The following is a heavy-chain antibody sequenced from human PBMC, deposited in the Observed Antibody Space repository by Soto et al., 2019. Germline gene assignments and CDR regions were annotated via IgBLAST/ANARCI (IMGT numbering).Heavy chain of an antibody. CDR3: AREYICSGGSCYSGFVS. CDR2: INSDGSST. V-gene: IGHV3-74*01. Sequence: GGSLRLSCAGSGFTFSSYWMHWVRQAPGKGLVWVSRINSDGSSTSYADSVKGRFTISRDNAKNTLYLQMNSLRAEDTAVYYCAREYICSGGSCYSGFVSWGQGTLVTVSS. D-gene: IGHD2-15*01. J-gene: IGHJ5*02. CDR1: GFTFSSYW.